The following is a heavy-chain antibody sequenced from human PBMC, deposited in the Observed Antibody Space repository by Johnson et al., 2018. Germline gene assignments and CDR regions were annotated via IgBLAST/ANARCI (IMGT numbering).Heavy chain of an antibody. CDR2: ISSSGSTI. D-gene: IGHD5-18*01. Sequence: MSWIRQAPGKGLEWVSYISSSGSTIYYADSVKGRFTISRDNAKNSLYLQMNSLRAEDTALYYCAKVLRGYSYGGAFDIWGQGTMVTVSS. V-gene: IGHV3-11*01. J-gene: IGHJ3*02. CDR3: AKVLRGYSYGGAFDI.